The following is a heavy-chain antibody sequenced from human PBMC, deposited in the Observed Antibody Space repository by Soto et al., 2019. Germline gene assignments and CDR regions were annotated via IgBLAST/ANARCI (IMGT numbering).Heavy chain of an antibody. J-gene: IGHJ6*02. Sequence: PVESLKISCKGSGYIFTSYWISCFLQMPVKVLEWMGRIDPSDSYTNYSPSFQGHVTISADKSISTAYLQWSSLKASDTAMYYCARPRYSYGDYYYYGMDVWGQGTTVTVSS. D-gene: IGHD5-18*01. CDR1: GYIFTSYW. CDR3: ARPRYSYGDYYYYGMDV. CDR2: IDPSDSYT. V-gene: IGHV5-10-1*01.